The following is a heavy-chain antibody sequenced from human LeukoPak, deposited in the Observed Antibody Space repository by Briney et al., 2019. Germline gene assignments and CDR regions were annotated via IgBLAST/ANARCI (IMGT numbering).Heavy chain of an antibody. CDR3: AREVITPGDSDGFDL. Sequence: SQTLPLTCTVSGGSISSANHFWSWVRQSPGEGLEWIGYIHYDGRAHYNPSLKSRVSMSLDMSKNQFSLSLSSVTAADTAIYYCAREVITPGDSDGFDLWGQGTMVSVSS. V-gene: IGHV4-30-4*08. D-gene: IGHD2-2*01. CDR1: GGSISSANHF. J-gene: IGHJ3*01. CDR2: IHYDGRA.